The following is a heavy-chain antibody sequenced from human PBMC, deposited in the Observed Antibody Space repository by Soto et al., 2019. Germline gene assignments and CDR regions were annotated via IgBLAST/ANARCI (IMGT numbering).Heavy chain of an antibody. CDR1: GGSFSGYY. Sequence: QVQLQQWGAGLLKPSETLSLTCAVYGGSFSGYYWSWIRQPPGKGLEWIGEINHSGSTNYNPSLKSRVTISVATSQDQSSLKLSSVTAAATAVYYCARGIRFLEWLLYTRYFDLWGRGTLVTVSS. CDR2: INHSGST. CDR3: ARGIRFLEWLLYTRYFDL. V-gene: IGHV4-34*01. D-gene: IGHD3-3*01. J-gene: IGHJ2*01.